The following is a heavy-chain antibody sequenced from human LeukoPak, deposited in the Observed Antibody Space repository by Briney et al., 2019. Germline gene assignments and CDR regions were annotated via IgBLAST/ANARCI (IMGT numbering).Heavy chain of an antibody. CDR1: GGSTSGYY. CDR2: IFHSGSS. V-gene: IGHV4-59*08. D-gene: IGHD3-10*01. CDR3: ARVTLFRGAQIDS. Sequence: SETLSLTCTVSGGSTSGYYWSWIRQSPGKGLEWIGYIFHSGSSKYNPSLKSRVTISIDTSKNQFSLNLSTVTAADTAVYFCARVTLFRGAQIDSWGQGTLVTVSS. J-gene: IGHJ4*02.